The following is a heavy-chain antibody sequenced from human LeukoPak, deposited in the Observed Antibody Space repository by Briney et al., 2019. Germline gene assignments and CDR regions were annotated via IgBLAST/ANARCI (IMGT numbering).Heavy chain of an antibody. CDR1: GFTFSSYA. V-gene: IGHV3-30-3*01. J-gene: IGHJ4*02. CDR2: ISYDGSNK. CDR3: ARPRIAAATLRDRYYFDY. Sequence: PGGSLRLSCAASGFTFSSYAMHWVRQAPGKGLEWVAVISYDGSNKYYADSVKGRFTISRDNSKNTLYLQMNSLRAEDTAVYYCARPRIAAATLRDRYYFDYWGQGTLVTVSS. D-gene: IGHD6-13*01.